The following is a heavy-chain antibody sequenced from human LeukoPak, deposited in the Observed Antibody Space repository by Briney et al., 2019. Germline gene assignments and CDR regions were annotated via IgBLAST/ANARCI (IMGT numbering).Heavy chain of an antibody. D-gene: IGHD3-3*01. CDR2: INYSGST. J-gene: IGHJ5*02. Sequence: PSETLSLTCTVSGGSVSSGSYYWSWIRQPPGKGLEWIGYINYSGSTNYNPSLKSRVTISVDTSKNQFSLKLSSVTAADTAVYYCARDHDFSPGWFDPWGQGTLVTVSS. CDR1: GGSVSSGSYY. V-gene: IGHV4-61*01. CDR3: ARDHDFSPGWFDP.